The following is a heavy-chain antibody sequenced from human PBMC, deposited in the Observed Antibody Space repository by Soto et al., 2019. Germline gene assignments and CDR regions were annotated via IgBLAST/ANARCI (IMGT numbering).Heavy chain of an antibody. J-gene: IGHJ6*02. D-gene: IGHD5-12*01. V-gene: IGHV3-30*18. CDR3: AKVIGGYYYFVFCGYYYGMDV. CDR2: ISYDGSNK. Sequence: GGSLRLSCAASGFTFSSYGMHWVRQAPGKGLEWVAVISYDGSNKYYADSVKGRFTISRDNSKNTLYLQMNSLRAEDTAVYYCAKVIGGYYYFVFCGYYYGMDVWGQGTTVTVSS. CDR1: GFTFSSYG.